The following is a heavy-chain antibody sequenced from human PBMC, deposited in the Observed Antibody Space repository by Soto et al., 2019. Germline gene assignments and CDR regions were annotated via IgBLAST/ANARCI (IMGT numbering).Heavy chain of an antibody. CDR3: ARDRITIFGVVPWTFDY. J-gene: IGHJ4*02. CDR1: GGSISSSSYY. CDR2: IYYSGST. D-gene: IGHD3-3*01. Sequence: SETLSLTCTVSGGSISSSSYYWGWIRQPPGKGLEWIGSIYYSGSTYYNPSLKSRVTISVDTSKNQFSLKLSSVTAADTAVYYCARDRITIFGVVPWTFDYWGQGTLVTVSS. V-gene: IGHV4-39*01.